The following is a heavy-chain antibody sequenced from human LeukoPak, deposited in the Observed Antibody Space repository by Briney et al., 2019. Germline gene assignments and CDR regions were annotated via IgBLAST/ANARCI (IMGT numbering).Heavy chain of an antibody. J-gene: IGHJ4*02. CDR3: ARGGYSDHFDY. D-gene: IGHD5-12*01. V-gene: IGHV4-59*01. CDR1: GGSIGSYY. CDR2: TYYSGST. Sequence: SETLSLTCTVSGGSIGSYYWSWIRQPPGKGLEWIGYTYYSGSTNYNPSLKSRVTISVDTSKNQFSLKLSSVTAADTAVYYCARGGYSDHFDYWGQGTLVTVSS.